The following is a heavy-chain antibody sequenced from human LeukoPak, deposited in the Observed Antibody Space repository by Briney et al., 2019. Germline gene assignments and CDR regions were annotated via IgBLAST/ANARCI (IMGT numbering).Heavy chain of an antibody. Sequence: TGGSLRLSCAASGFTFNNYGMHWVRQAPGKGLEWVAFIRYDGSNKYYADSVKGRFTISRDNSKNTLYLQMNSLRAEDTAVYYCAKDLSSSSWHDQTPGRFDYWGQGTLVTVSS. CDR2: IRYDGSNK. V-gene: IGHV3-30*02. J-gene: IGHJ4*02. CDR3: AKDLSSSSWHDQTPGRFDY. CDR1: GFTFNNYG. D-gene: IGHD6-13*01.